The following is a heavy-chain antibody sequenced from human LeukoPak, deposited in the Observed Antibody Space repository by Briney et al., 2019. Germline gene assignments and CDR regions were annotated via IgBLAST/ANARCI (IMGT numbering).Heavy chain of an antibody. CDR1: GFTFSSYW. J-gene: IGHJ4*02. Sequence: QAGGSLRLSCAASGFTFSSYWMSWVRQAPGKGLEWVANIKQDGSEKYYVDSVKGRFTISRDNAKNSLYLQMNSLRAEDTAVYYCARDSTSQWLPDYFDYWGQGTLVTVSS. CDR2: IKQDGSEK. CDR3: ARDSTSQWLPDYFDY. V-gene: IGHV3-7*01. D-gene: IGHD6-19*01.